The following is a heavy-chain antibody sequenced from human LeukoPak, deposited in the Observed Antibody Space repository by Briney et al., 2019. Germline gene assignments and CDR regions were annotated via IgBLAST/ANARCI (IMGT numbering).Heavy chain of an antibody. D-gene: IGHD5-12*01. V-gene: IGHV1-3*01. CDR3: ARVGIVATTPGEPYYYYGMDV. Sequence: ASVKGSCKASGYTFTSYAMHWVRQAPGQRLEWMGWINAGNGNTKYSQKFQGRVTITRDTSASTAYMELSSLRSEDTAVYYCARVGIVATTPGEPYYYYGMDVWGQGTTVTVSS. J-gene: IGHJ6*02. CDR2: INAGNGNT. CDR1: GYTFTSYA.